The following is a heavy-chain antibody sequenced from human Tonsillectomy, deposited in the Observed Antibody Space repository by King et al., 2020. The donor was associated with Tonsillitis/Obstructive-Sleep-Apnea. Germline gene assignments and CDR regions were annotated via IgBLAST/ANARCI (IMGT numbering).Heavy chain of an antibody. CDR1: GFTLSSYG. Sequence: VQLVESGGGVVQPGTSLRLSCAASGFTLSSYGMYWVRQAPGKGLEWVAVIWDDERNKDYADSVKGRFTISRDNSKNTLYLHMHSLRPEATAVYYCARVAGYSSGWYYFDYWGQGTLVTVSS. CDR2: IWDDERNK. CDR3: ARVAGYSSGWYYFDY. V-gene: IGHV3-33*01. D-gene: IGHD6-13*01. J-gene: IGHJ4*02.